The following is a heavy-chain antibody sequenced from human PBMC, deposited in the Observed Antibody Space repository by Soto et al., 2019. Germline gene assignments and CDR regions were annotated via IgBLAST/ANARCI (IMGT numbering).Heavy chain of an antibody. V-gene: IGHV3-21*01. CDR1: GFAFNNYG. CDR2: ISKSDYT. D-gene: IGHD2-2*01. CDR3: AREDSIVIPAVSDF. J-gene: IGHJ4*02. Sequence: SLRLSCTVSGFAFNNYGINWVRQAPGKGLEWVSSISKSDYTYYSDSVKGRFTISRDNAKNSVSLQMNTLRVEDTAVYYCAREDSIVIPAVSDFWGQGTLVTVSS.